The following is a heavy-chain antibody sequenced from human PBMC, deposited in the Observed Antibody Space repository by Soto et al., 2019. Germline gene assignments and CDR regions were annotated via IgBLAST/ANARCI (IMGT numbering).Heavy chain of an antibody. CDR2: IKQDGSEK. Sequence: EVQLVESGGGLVQPGGSLRLSCAASGFTFSSYWMSWVRQAPGKGLEWVANIKQDGSEKYYVDSVKGRFTISRDNAKNSLYLQMNSLRAEDTAVYYCASSRPPKYSSSSEEFYYYYYYMDVWGKGTTVTVSS. D-gene: IGHD6-6*01. CDR3: ASSRPPKYSSSSEEFYYYYYYMDV. J-gene: IGHJ6*03. CDR1: GFTFSSYW. V-gene: IGHV3-7*01.